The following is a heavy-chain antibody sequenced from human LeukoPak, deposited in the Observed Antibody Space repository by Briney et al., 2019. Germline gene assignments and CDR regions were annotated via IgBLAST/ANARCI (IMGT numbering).Heavy chain of an antibody. V-gene: IGHV3-23*01. CDR3: AKGLGNFDY. Sequence: GGSLRLSCIVSGFTFSAYAMSWVRQAPGKGLEWVSVVTATGGETYYADSVKGRFTISRDNSKNTLYLQMNSLRAEDTAVYYCAKGLGNFDYWGQGTLVTVSS. CDR1: GFTFSAYA. D-gene: IGHD1-26*01. J-gene: IGHJ4*02. CDR2: VTATGGET.